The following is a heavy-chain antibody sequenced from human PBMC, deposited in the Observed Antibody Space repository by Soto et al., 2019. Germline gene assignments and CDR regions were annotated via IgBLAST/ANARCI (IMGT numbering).Heavy chain of an antibody. CDR2: IYYTGST. CDR1: GGSISSGNYY. CDR3: ARGVTRKSFDP. J-gene: IGHJ5*02. V-gene: IGHV4-31*03. Sequence: QVQLQESGPGLVAPSQTLSLTCTVSGGSISSGNYYWTWIRQHPGKGLEWIGYIYYTGSTYYNPSLMSRVTISLDTSKNQFSLKLSSVTAADTAVYYCARGVTRKSFDPWGQGTLVTVSS.